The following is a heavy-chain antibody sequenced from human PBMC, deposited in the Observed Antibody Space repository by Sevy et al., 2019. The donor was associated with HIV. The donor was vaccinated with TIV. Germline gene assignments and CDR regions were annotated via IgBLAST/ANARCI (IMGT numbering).Heavy chain of an antibody. CDR2: IYPGDSDT. CDR1: GYSFTSYW. D-gene: IGHD6-13*01. CDR3: ARGGEYSSSWYPGIFDY. V-gene: IGHV5-51*01. Sequence: GESLKISCKGSGYSFTSYWIGWVRQMPGKGLEWMGIIYPGDSDTRYSPSFQGQVTISADKSISNAYLQWSSLKSSDTAMYYCARGGEYSSSWYPGIFDYWGQGTLVTVSS. J-gene: IGHJ4*02.